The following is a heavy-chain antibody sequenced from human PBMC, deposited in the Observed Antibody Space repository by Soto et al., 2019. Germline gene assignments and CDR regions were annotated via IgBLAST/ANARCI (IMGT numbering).Heavy chain of an antibody. CDR3: ARTSPSRTRFGS. V-gene: IGHV4-4*02. Sequence: SETLSLTCAVSGGSISTSNCWSWVRQPPGKELKWIGEVYHSGSTNYNPSFKSRVAMSVDKSKNQFSLKLNSVTAADTALYYYARTSPSRTRFGSWGQGSLGTV. CDR1: GGSISTSNC. CDR2: VYHSGST. J-gene: IGHJ4*02. D-gene: IGHD3-16*01.